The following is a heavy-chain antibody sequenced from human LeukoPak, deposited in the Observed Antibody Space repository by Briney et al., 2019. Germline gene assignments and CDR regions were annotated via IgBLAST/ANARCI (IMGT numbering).Heavy chain of an antibody. Sequence: SETLSLTCAVSGGSISSGGYSWSWIRQPPGKGLEWIGYIYHSGSTYYNPSLKSRVTVSVDRSKNQFSLKVSSVTAADTAVYYCARVGGTNYYYYGMDVWGQGTTVTVSS. CDR1: GGSISSGGYS. V-gene: IGHV4-30-2*01. CDR3: ARVGGTNYYYYGMDV. J-gene: IGHJ6*02. CDR2: IYHSGST. D-gene: IGHD1-1*01.